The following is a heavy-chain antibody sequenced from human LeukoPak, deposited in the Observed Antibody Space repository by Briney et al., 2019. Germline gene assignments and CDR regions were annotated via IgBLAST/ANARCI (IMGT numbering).Heavy chain of an antibody. Sequence: PGGSLRLSCAASGFPFSTYAMSWVRQPPAKGLEWVSFISGNDGGTSYADSVKGRFTISRDNPQNTLYLQMNSLRAEDTAVYYCIWFGEQLQRTLDYWGQGSLVTVSS. CDR2: ISGNDGGT. D-gene: IGHD3-10*01. J-gene: IGHJ4*02. V-gene: IGHV3-23*01. CDR1: GFPFSTYA. CDR3: IWFGEQLQRTLDY.